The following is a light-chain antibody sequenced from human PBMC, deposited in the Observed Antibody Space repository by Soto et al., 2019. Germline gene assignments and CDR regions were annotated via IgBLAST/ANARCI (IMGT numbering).Light chain of an antibody. CDR3: QQYGNSLPWT. Sequence: EIVLTQSPGTLSLSAGERATLSCRTSQSVSSRYLAWYQQKPGQAPRPLIYATSSRATDVPDRFSGSGSGTDFTLTISRLEPEDLAVYYCQQYGNSLPWTFGQGTKVDI. CDR1: QSVSSRY. V-gene: IGKV3-20*01. CDR2: ATS. J-gene: IGKJ1*01.